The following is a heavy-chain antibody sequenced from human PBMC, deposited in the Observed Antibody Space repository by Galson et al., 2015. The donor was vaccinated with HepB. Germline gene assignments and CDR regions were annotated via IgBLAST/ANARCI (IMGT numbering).Heavy chain of an antibody. V-gene: IGHV3-21*01. CDR2: ISSSSSYI. Sequence: SLRLSCAASGFTFSSYSMNWVRQAPGKGLEWVSSISSSSSYIYYADSVKGRFTISRDNAKNSLYLQMNSLRAEDTAVYYCARDSVGYCSSTSCFYDAFDIWGQGTMVTVSS. CDR1: GFTFSSYS. CDR3: ARDSVGYCSSTSCFYDAFDI. D-gene: IGHD2-2*01. J-gene: IGHJ3*02.